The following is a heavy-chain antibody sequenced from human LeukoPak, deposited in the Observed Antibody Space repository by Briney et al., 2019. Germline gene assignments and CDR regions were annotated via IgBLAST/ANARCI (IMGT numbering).Heavy chain of an antibody. CDR1: GFTFSSYA. J-gene: IGHJ5*02. Sequence: GGSLRLSCAASGFTFSSYAMSWVRQAPGKGLEWVSTISGSGGSTYYADSVKGRFTISRDNSKNTLYLQMNSLRAEDTAVYYCAKGVRSDSSGTWFDPWGQGTLVTVSS. V-gene: IGHV3-23*01. D-gene: IGHD3-22*01. CDR3: AKGVRSDSSGTWFDP. CDR2: ISGSGGST.